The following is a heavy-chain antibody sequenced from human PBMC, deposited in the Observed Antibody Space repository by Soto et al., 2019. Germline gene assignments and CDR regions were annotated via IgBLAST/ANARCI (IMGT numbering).Heavy chain of an antibody. J-gene: IGHJ4*02. CDR3: ARDHGGGLRYHLDY. D-gene: IGHD4-17*01. V-gene: IGHV3-33*01. CDR1: GFTFNNYG. Sequence: QVQLVESGGGVVQPGRSLRLSCAASGFTFNNYGMHWVRQAPGKGLEWVAVIWYDGSNKYYVDSVKGRFTISRDNSKNTMYLQMNSLRDEDTAVYYCARDHGGGLRYHLDYLGQGTLVTVSS. CDR2: IWYDGSNK.